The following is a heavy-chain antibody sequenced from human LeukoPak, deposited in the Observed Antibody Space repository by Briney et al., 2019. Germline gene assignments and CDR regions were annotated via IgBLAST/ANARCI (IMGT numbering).Heavy chain of an antibody. CDR1: GYTFTNYY. CDR2: INSNSGGT. V-gene: IGHV1-2*02. J-gene: IGHJ4*02. CDR3: ATDYYDSSGYLAPFDY. D-gene: IGHD3-22*01. Sequence: ASVKVSCKASGYTFTNYYMHWVRQAPGQGLEWMGWINSNSGGTNYAQKFQVRVTMTRDTSITTAYMELSSLRSDDTAVYYCATDYYDSSGYLAPFDYWGQGTLVTVSS.